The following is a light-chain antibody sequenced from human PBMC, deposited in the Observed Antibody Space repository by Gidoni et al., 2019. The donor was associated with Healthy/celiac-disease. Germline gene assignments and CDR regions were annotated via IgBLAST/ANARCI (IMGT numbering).Light chain of an antibody. Sequence: DIERTQSPSSLSASVGDRVTITCQASQDISNYLNWYQQKPGKAPKLLIYDASHLETGVPSRFSGSGSGTVFTFTISSLQPEDIATYYCQQYDNLPYPFGQWPKLEIK. CDR2: DAS. V-gene: IGKV1-33*01. CDR3: QQYDNLPYP. J-gene: IGKJ2*01. CDR1: QDISNY.